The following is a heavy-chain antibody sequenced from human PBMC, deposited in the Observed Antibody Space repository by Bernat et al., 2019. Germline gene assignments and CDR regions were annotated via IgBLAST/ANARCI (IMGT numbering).Heavy chain of an antibody. J-gene: IGHJ4*02. D-gene: IGHD6-6*01. V-gene: IGHV4-34*01. CDR2: INHSGRT. CDR3: ARAYSSSSGIVPYFDY. CDR1: GGSFSGYY. Sequence: QVQLQQWGAGLLKPSETLSLTCAVYGGSFSGYYWSWIRQPPGKGLEWIGEINHSGRTNYNPSVRSRVTISVDTSKNQFSLKLSSVTAADTAVYYCARAYSSSSGIVPYFDYWGQGTLPTVSS.